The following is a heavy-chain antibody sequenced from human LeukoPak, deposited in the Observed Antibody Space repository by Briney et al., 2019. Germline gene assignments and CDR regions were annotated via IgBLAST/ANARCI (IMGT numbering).Heavy chain of an antibody. V-gene: IGHV4-34*01. D-gene: IGHD3-3*01. CDR2: INHSGST. CDR1: GGSFSGYY. J-gene: IGHJ5*02. CDR3: ARGQRDFWSGYYTGLNWFDP. Sequence: KPSETLSLTCAVYGGSFSGYYWGWIRQPPGKGLEWIGEINHSGSTNYNPSLKSRVTISVDTSKNQFSLKLSSVTAADTAVYYCARGQRDFWSGYYTGLNWFDPWGQGTLVTVSS.